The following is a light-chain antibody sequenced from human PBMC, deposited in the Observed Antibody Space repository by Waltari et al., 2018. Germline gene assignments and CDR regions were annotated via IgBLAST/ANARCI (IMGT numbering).Light chain of an antibody. CDR3: SAWDSSLSGYV. CDR1: SNNVGNQG. Sequence: QAGLTQPPSVSKDLRQTATLTCTGNSNNVGNQGADWRQHHQGHPPKLLSYRNKNRPSGISERFSAYRSGNTAFLTITGLQPEDEADYYCSAWDSSLSGYVFGTGTRLTVL. CDR2: RNK. J-gene: IGLJ1*01. V-gene: IGLV10-54*04.